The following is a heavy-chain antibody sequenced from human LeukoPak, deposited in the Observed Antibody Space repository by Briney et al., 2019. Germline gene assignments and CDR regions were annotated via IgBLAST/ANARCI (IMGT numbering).Heavy chain of an antibody. V-gene: IGHV4-39*01. CDR2: IYYSGST. D-gene: IGHD3-9*01. J-gene: IGHJ4*02. Sequence: SETLSLTCTVSGGSISSSSYYWGWIRQPPGKGLEWIGSIYYSGSTYYNPSLKSRVTISVDTSKNQFSLKLSSVTAADTAVYYCARHSRTFYDILTGTYGGYFDYWGQRTLVTVSS. CDR1: GGSISSSSYY. CDR3: ARHSRTFYDILTGTYGGYFDY.